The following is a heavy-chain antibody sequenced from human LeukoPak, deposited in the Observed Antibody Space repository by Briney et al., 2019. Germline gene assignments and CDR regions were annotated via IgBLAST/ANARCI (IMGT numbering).Heavy chain of an antibody. Sequence: PGGSLRLSCAASGFTVSNTYMSWVRQAPGKGLEWVSIIYSDGRTYYADFVKGRFTISRDNSKNTMYLQMNSLRAEDTAVYYCASGGGYSSAWHSSDYWGQGTLVTVSS. CDR2: IYSDGRT. D-gene: IGHD6-19*01. V-gene: IGHV3-53*01. J-gene: IGHJ4*02. CDR1: GFTVSNTY. CDR3: ASGGGYSSAWHSSDY.